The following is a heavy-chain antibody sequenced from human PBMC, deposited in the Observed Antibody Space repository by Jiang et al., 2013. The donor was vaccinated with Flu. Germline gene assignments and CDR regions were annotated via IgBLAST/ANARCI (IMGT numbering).Heavy chain of an antibody. CDR2: IYSGGST. V-gene: IGHV3-53*01. CDR3: ARVPRDYDSSGYYYWYFDL. CDR1: TVSSNY. J-gene: IGHJ2*01. Sequence: TVSSNYMSWVRQAPGKGLEWVSVIYSGGSTYYADSVKGRFTISRDNSKNTLYLQMNSLRAEDTAVYYCARVPRDYDSSGYYYWYFDLWGRGTLVTVSS. D-gene: IGHD3-22*01.